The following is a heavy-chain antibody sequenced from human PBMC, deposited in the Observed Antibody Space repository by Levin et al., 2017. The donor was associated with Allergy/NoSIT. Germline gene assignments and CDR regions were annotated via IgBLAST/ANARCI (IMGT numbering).Heavy chain of an antibody. Sequence: SETLSLTCTVSGGSISSSSYYWGWIRQPPGKGLEWIGSIYYSGSTYYNPSLKSRVTISVDTSKNQFSLKLSSVTAADTAVYYCARHYIERVRDIVVVVAATPYNWFDPWGQGTLVTVSS. J-gene: IGHJ5*02. D-gene: IGHD2-15*01. V-gene: IGHV4-39*01. CDR3: ARHYIERVRDIVVVVAATPYNWFDP. CDR2: IYYSGST. CDR1: GGSISSSSYY.